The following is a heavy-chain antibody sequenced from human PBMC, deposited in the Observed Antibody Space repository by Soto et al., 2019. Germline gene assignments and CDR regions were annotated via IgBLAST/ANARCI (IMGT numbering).Heavy chain of an antibody. V-gene: IGHV3-9*01. CDR1: GFTVAESA. D-gene: IGHD3-10*01. J-gene: IGHJ4*02. Sequence: EVQWVESGGGVVQPGGSLRLSCAASGFTVAESAMHWVRQAPGKGLEWVSGISWNSLSIDYAESVKGRFTISRYNAKNSLFLQMNSLRPEDTALYYCTKGYYGAGSSYFDYWSRGALVTVSS. CDR2: ISWNSLSI. CDR3: TKGYYGAGSSYFDY.